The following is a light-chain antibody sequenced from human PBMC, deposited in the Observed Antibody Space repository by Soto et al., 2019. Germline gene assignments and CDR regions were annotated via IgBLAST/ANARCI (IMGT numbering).Light chain of an antibody. CDR3: HQRQSWPRT. CDR2: LAS. V-gene: IGKV3-11*01. CDR1: QAVNTR. Sequence: EIVLTQSPATLSSFPGDRVTLSCRASQAVNTRLAWYQHKPGQDPRLLIYLASNRAAGVPARFSGSGSGTDFTLTISDVEPEDFAVYYCHQRQSWPRTFGQGTKVDIK. J-gene: IGKJ1*01.